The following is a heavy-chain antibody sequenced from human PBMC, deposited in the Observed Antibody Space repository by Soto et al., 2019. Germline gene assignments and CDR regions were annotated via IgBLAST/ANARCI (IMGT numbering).Heavy chain of an antibody. CDR3: ARRWGTYFDY. J-gene: IGHJ4*02. Sequence: QVQLQESGPGLVKPSETLSLTCTVSGGSISSYYWSWIRQPPGKGLEWIGYIYYSGSTNYNPSLKRRITISGDTSKNQSSPKLSSVTAADTAVYYCARRWGTYFDYWGQGTLVTVSS. D-gene: IGHD7-27*01. V-gene: IGHV4-59*01. CDR1: GGSISSYY. CDR2: IYYSGST.